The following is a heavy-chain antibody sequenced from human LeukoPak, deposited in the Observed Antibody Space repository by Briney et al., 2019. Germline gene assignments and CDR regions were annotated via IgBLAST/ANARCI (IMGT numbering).Heavy chain of an antibody. CDR1: GFTVSSYG. J-gene: IGHJ4*02. CDR3: AKDMYYDSSGPVFDY. D-gene: IGHD3-22*01. Sequence: PGGSLRLSCAASGFTVSSYGMSWVRQAPGKGLEWDSTISGSGGNTYYADSVKGRFTISRDTSKNTLYLQMNSPRAEDTAVYYCAKDMYYDSSGPVFDYWGQGTLVTVSS. CDR2: ISGSGGNT. V-gene: IGHV3-23*01.